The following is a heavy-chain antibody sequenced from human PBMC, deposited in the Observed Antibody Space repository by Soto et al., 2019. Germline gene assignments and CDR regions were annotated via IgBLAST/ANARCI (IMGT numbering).Heavy chain of an antibody. Sequence: SETLSLTCTVSGGSIRSYYWNWIRQPPGKGLEWIGYIYSSGSTNYNPSLKSRVTMSVDTSKNQFSLKLSSLTAADTAVYYCARVGYYDSSGYYDYWGQGTLVTVS. V-gene: IGHV4-59*01. D-gene: IGHD3-22*01. CDR2: IYSSGST. CDR1: GGSIRSYY. CDR3: ARVGYYDSSGYYDY. J-gene: IGHJ4*02.